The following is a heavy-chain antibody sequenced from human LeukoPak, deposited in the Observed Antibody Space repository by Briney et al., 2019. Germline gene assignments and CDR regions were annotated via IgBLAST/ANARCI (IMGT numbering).Heavy chain of an antibody. V-gene: IGHV4-30-2*01. CDR2: IYHSGST. D-gene: IGHD3-10*01. CDR3: AREFPITMVREIIIPHYFDF. Sequence: PSQTLSLTCTVSGGSISSGGYYWSWIRQPPGKGLEWIGYIYHSGSTYYNPSLKSRVTISVDTSNNQFSLKLSSVTAADTAVYYCAREFPITMVREIIIPHYFDFWGQGTLVTVSS. CDR1: GGSISSGGYY. J-gene: IGHJ4*02.